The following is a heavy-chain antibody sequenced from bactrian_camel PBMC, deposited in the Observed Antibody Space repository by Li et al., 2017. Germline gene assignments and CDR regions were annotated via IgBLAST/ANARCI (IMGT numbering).Heavy chain of an antibody. Sequence: DVQLVESGGGSVQAGGSLRLSCIASGYTGNRYCMGWFRQAPGKEREGVATISVDGKITYVDSVKGRFTISKGKAKDTLYLEMSRLKPDDTAMYYCADSYVPISSAGYCYTSDYWGQGTQVTVS. V-gene: IGHV3S42*01. CDR2: ISVDGKI. CDR1: GYTGNRYC. J-gene: IGHJ4*01. D-gene: IGHD2*01. CDR3: ADSYVPISSAGYCYTSDY.